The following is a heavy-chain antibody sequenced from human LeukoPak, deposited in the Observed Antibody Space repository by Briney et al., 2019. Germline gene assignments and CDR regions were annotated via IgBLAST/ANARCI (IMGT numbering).Heavy chain of an antibody. CDR2: ISSSGHTT. CDR1: GFTFSNYA. Sequence: GGSLRLSCAGSGFTFSNYAMSWVRQAPGKGLEWVSVISSSGHTTHYADSVKGRFTISRDNSKNTVYLQMNSLRAEDTAVYYCANEGPNFDYWGQGTLVTVSS. J-gene: IGHJ4*02. CDR3: ANEGPNFDY. V-gene: IGHV3-23*01. D-gene: IGHD2-8*01.